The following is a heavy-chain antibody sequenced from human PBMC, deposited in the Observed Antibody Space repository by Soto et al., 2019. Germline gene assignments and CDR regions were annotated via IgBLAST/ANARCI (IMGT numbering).Heavy chain of an antibody. Sequence: QVQLVQSGVEVKKPGASVKVSCQASGYTFTNYGITWLRQAPGQGLEWMGWVSAYNRNTNYAQRFQDRVTMTTDTSTRTAYMELRTLKSDATAIYFCARERQYEPLLYWGQGTLVTVSS. D-gene: IGHD2-2*01. CDR2: VSAYNRNT. CDR3: ARERQYEPLLY. V-gene: IGHV1-18*01. J-gene: IGHJ4*02. CDR1: GYTFTNYG.